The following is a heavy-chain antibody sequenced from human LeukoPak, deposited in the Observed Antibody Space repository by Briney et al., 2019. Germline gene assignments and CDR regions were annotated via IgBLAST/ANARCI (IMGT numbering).Heavy chain of an antibody. CDR3: ATEGADMLTFDP. Sequence: ASVKVSCKASGYTFTGYYMHWVRQAPGQGLEWMGWINPNSGGTNYAQKFQGWVTMTRDTSISTAYMELSGLRSDDTAVYYCATEGADMLTFDPWGQGTLVTVSS. V-gene: IGHV1-2*04. CDR2: INPNSGGT. J-gene: IGHJ5*02. D-gene: IGHD4/OR15-4a*01. CDR1: GYTFTGYY.